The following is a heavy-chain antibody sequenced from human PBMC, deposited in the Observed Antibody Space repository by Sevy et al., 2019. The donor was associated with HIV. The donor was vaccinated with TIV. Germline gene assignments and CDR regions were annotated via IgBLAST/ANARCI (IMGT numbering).Heavy chain of an antibody. D-gene: IGHD3-16*02. CDR3: VKDLMITFGGVIATDY. CDR1: GFTFSSYA. CDR2: ISSNGGST. V-gene: IGHV3-64D*06. J-gene: IGHJ4*02. Sequence: GGSLRLSCSASGFTFSSYAMHWVRQAPGKGLEYVSAISSNGGSTYYADSVKGRFTISRDNSKNTVYLQMSSLRAEDTAVYYCVKDLMITFGGVIATDYWGQGTLVTVSS.